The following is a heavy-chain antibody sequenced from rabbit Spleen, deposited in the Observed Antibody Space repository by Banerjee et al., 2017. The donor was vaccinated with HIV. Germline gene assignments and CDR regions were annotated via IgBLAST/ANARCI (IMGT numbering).Heavy chain of an antibody. Sequence: QEQLVESGGGLVKPGASLTLTCIASGVSFSANSYICWVRQAPGKGLEWIVCIDAGSSGFTYFASWAKGRFTISKTSSTTVTLQMTSLTAADTATYFCARETSSGWGIISFYFSLGGQGTLVTVS. V-gene: IGHV1S45*01. CDR2: IDAGSSGFT. CDR3: ARETSSGWGIISFYFSL. D-gene: IGHD4-1*01. J-gene: IGHJ4*01. CDR1: GVSFSANSY.